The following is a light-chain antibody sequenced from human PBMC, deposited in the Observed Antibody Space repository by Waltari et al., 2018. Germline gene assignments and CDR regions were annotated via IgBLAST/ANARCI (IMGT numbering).Light chain of an antibody. Sequence: EIVMTQSPAVLSVSPGQRATLSCRASETVTSHLAWYQQKPAQAPRLLIYDVSTSAAGIPARFSGSGSETEFTLTVTSLQSEDCAVYYCQQYYEWQTFGPGTKVEIK. CDR1: ETVTSH. CDR3: QQYYEWQT. CDR2: DVS. V-gene: IGKV3D-15*01. J-gene: IGKJ1*01.